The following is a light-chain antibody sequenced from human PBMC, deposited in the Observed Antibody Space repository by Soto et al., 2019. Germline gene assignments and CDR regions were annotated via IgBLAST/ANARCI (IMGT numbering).Light chain of an antibody. V-gene: IGKV1-33*01. CDR2: DAS. J-gene: IGKJ5*01. Sequence: DIRMTQSPSSLSASVGYTVTITCRASQSISSHLNWYQQKPGKAPNLLIYDASNLEIGVPSRFSGSGSGTHFTFTISSLQTEDIGTYYCQQYDILPITFGRGTRLENK. CDR1: QSISSH. CDR3: QQYDILPIT.